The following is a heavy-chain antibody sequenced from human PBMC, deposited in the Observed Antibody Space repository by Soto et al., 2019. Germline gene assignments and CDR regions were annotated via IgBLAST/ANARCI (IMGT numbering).Heavy chain of an antibody. D-gene: IGHD7-27*01. CDR1: GGTFSSYA. CDR3: SGQLTGDYYYYGMDV. J-gene: IGHJ6*02. V-gene: IGHV1-69*12. CDR2: IIPIFGTA. Sequence: QVQLVQSGAEVKKPGSSVKVSCKASGGTFSSYAISWVRQAPGQGLEWMGGIIPIFGTANYGQKFQGRVTITADESTRTAYRERSSLGSEDTAGYYCSGQLTGDYYYYGMDVWGQGTTVTVSS.